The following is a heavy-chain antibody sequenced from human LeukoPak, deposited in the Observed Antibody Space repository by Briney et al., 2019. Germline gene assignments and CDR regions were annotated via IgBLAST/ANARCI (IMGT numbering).Heavy chain of an antibody. Sequence: ASVKVSCKASGGTFSSYAISWVRQAPGQGLEWVGRIIPIFGTANYAQKFQGRVTITTDESTSTAYMELSSLRSEDAAVYYCARDALLSIPRQKYSSSWYSNYWGQGTLVTVSS. CDR1: GGTFSSYA. V-gene: IGHV1-69*05. D-gene: IGHD6-13*01. CDR3: ARDALLSIPRQKYSSSWYSNY. CDR2: IIPIFGTA. J-gene: IGHJ4*02.